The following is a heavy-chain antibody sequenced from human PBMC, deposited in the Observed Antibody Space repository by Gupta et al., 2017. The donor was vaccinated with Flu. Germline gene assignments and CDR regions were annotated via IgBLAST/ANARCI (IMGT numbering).Heavy chain of an antibody. V-gene: IGHV4-39*01. CDR3: ASYYSSRSWGMDV. D-gene: IGHD6-13*01. CDR1: GGSISSSSYY. CDR2: IYYSGST. J-gene: IGHJ6*02. Sequence: QLQLQESGPGLVKPSETLSLTCTVSGGSISSSSYYWGWIRQPPGKGLEWIGSIYYSGSTYYNPSLKSRVTISVDTSKNQFSLKLSSVTAADTAVYYCASYYSSRSWGMDVWGQGTTVTVSS.